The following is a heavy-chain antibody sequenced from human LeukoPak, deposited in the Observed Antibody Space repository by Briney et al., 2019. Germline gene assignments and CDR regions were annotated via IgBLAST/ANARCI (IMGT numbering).Heavy chain of an antibody. V-gene: IGHV3-30*04. Sequence: PGGSLRLSCAASGFTFSSYAMHWVRQAPGKGLEWVAVISYDGSNKYYADSVKGRFTISRDNSKNTLYLQMNSLRAEDTAVYYCAKDRAARDYYYYYYMDVWGKGTTVTVSS. CDR2: ISYDGSNK. CDR3: AKDRAARDYYYYYYMDV. CDR1: GFTFSSYA. D-gene: IGHD6-6*01. J-gene: IGHJ6*03.